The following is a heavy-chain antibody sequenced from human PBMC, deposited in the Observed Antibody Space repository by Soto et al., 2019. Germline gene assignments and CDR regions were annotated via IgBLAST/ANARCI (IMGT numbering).Heavy chain of an antibody. V-gene: IGHV3-23*01. D-gene: IGHD2-15*01. CDR2: ISGSGGST. CDR3: AKGSSAVYCFNY. J-gene: IGHJ4*02. CDR1: GFTFSSYD. Sequence: EVQLLASGGGLVQPGGSLRLSCAASGFTFSSYDMSWVRQAPGKGLGWVSAISGSGGSTYYADSVKGRFTISRDSSKNTVFLQINSLIAEDTAVYYCAKGSSAVYCFNYWGQGTLVTVSS.